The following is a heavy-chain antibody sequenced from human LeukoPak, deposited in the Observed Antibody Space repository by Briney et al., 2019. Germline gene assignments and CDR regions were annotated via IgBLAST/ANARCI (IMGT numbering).Heavy chain of an antibody. CDR2: IKQDGSEK. CDR1: GFTFSSYW. V-gene: IGHV3-7*01. Sequence: GGSLRLSCAASGFTFSSYWMSWVRQAPGKGLEWVANIKQDGSEKYYVDSAKGRFTISRDNAKNSLYLQMNSLRSEATAVYYCASHRDSSSWYGVFDYWGQGTLVTVSS. CDR3: ASHRDSSSWYGVFDY. J-gene: IGHJ4*02. D-gene: IGHD6-13*01.